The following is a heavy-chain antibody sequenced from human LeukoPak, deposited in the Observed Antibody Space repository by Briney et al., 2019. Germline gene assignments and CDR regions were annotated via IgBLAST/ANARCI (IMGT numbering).Heavy chain of an antibody. J-gene: IGHJ3*02. Sequence: SETLSLTCTVSGYSISSGYYWGWIRPPAGKGLEWIGRIYTSGSTNYNPSLKSRVTISVDTSKNQFSLKLSSVTAADTAVYYCARESVTVFGVVPRPHDAFDIWGQGAMVTVSS. CDR1: GYSISSGYY. V-gene: IGHV4-61*02. CDR2: IYTSGST. D-gene: IGHD3-3*01. CDR3: ARESVTVFGVVPRPHDAFDI.